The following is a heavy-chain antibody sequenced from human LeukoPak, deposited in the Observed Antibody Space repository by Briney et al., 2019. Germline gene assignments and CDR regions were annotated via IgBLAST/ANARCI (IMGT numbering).Heavy chain of an antibody. D-gene: IGHD6-19*01. CDR1: GFIFSDYY. CDR3: ARAVGSSGRVYYFAY. V-gene: IGHV3-11*06. Sequence: GGSLRLSCAASGFIFSDYYMSWIRQAPGKGLECVSHISSSSSLTDYTDSVKGRFTISRDNAKSSLYLQMNSLRAEDTAVYYCARAVGSSGRVYYFAYWGRGTLVTVSS. J-gene: IGHJ4*02. CDR2: ISSSSSLT.